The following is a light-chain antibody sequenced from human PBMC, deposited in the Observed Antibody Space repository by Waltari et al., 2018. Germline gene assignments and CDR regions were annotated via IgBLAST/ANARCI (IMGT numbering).Light chain of an antibody. CDR3: QPYVRLPVT. J-gene: IGKJ1*01. Sequence: SRRGSPGVGKAFPWYQQKPGQAPRRLIHAASTRATGIPDQFHCRGAWKDFRLTIHRVGPEDFAVYYCQPYVRLPVTFGQGTTVELK. V-gene: IGKV3-11*01. CDR2: AAS. CDR1: PGVGKA.